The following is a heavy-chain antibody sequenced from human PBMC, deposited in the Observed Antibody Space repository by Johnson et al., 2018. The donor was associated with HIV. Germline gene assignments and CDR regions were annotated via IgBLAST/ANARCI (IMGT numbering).Heavy chain of an antibody. CDR3: AKLSDNDGFDI. J-gene: IGHJ3*02. V-gene: IGHV3-66*01. CDR1: GFTVSSNY. Sequence: EQLVESGGGLVQPGGSLRLSCAASGFTVSSNYMNWVRQAPGKGLDWVSLIYSGDSTYYADSVKGRFTISRDNSKNTVFLQINRLRAEDTAVYYCAKLSDNDGFDIWGQGTMVAVSS. D-gene: IGHD6-25*01. CDR2: IYSGDST.